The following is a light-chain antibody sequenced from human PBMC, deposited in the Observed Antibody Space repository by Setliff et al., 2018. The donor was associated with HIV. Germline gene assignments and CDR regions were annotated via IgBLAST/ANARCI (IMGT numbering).Light chain of an antibody. CDR3: CSYADSYTYV. CDR1: SSDVGAYDY. J-gene: IGLJ1*01. V-gene: IGLV2-11*01. Sequence: QSALAQPRSVSGSRGQTVTFSCTGASSDVGAYDYVSWYQQHPGKAPKLMIYDVSKRPSGVPARFSGFKSGNTASLTIFGLQAEDEADYYCCSYADSYTYVFASGTKVTVL. CDR2: DVS.